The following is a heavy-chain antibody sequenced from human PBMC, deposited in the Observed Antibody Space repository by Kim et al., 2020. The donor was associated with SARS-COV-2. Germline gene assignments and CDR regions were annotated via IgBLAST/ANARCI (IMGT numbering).Heavy chain of an antibody. Sequence: GGSLRLSCAASGFTFSGSAMHWVRQASGKGLEWVGRIRSKANSYATAYAASVKGRFTISRDDSKNTAYLQMNSLKTEDTAVYYCTRTYYDSSGYPGYWGQGTLVTVSS. D-gene: IGHD3-22*01. CDR1: GFTFSGSA. CDR3: TRTYYDSSGYPGY. CDR2: IRSKANSYAT. V-gene: IGHV3-73*01. J-gene: IGHJ4*02.